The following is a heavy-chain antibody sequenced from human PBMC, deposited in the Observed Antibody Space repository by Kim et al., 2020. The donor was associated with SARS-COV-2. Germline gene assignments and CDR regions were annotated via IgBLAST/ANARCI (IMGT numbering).Heavy chain of an antibody. CDR1: GFTFSSYG. D-gene: IGHD3-16*02. J-gene: IGHJ4*02. Sequence: GGSLRLSCAASGFTFSSYGMHWVRQAPGKGLEWVAVISYDGSNKYYADSVKGRFTISRDNSKNTLYLQMNSLRAEDTAVYYCAKGQMITFGGVIALFDYWGQGTLVTVSS. V-gene: IGHV3-30*18. CDR2: ISYDGSNK. CDR3: AKGQMITFGGVIALFDY.